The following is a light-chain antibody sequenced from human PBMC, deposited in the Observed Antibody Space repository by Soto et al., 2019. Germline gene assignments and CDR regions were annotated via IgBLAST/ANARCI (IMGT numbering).Light chain of an antibody. CDR2: GAS. CDR3: QQYNNWPLT. CDR1: QSVSSN. Sequence: EIVMTQSPATLSVSPGERATLSCRASQSVSSNLAWYQQKPGQAPRLLIYGASTRATGIPARFSGSGSGTEFTLTISSLQSEDFAVYYCQQYNNWPLTFVPGT. V-gene: IGKV3-15*01. J-gene: IGKJ3*01.